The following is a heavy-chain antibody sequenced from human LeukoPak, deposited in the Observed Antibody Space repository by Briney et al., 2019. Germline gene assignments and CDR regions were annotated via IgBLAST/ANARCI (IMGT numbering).Heavy chain of an antibody. D-gene: IGHD3-22*01. Sequence: SETLSLTCTVSGGSVSSNIYYWNWIRQPPGKGLEWIGYIYYSGSTNYNPSLKSRVTISVDTSKNQFSLKLTSLTAADTTVYYCAREDSSGYLGYWGQGTLVTVSS. CDR1: GGSVSSNIYY. V-gene: IGHV4-61*01. CDR2: IYYSGST. J-gene: IGHJ4*02. CDR3: AREDSSGYLGY.